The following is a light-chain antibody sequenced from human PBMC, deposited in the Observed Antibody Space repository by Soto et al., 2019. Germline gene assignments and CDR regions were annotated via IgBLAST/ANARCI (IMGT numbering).Light chain of an antibody. CDR1: QNIGSN. CDR3: KQYNNWPPYT. Sequence: EVVMTQSPATLSASPGERVILSCRASQNIGSNLAWYQQRPGQAPRLLMYGASTRATETPARFSGSGSATDFTLNIRSLQSEDFAVYYCKQYNNWPPYTFGQGTKLEIK. V-gene: IGKV3-15*01. J-gene: IGKJ2*01. CDR2: GAS.